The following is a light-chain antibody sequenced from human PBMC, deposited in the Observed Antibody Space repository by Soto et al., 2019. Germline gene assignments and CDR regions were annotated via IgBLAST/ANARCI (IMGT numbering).Light chain of an antibody. CDR3: QQYANSPT. Sequence: EIVLTQSPGTLSLSPGERATLSCRASQTVTNSYVAWYQQQLGQAPRLLIYGASSRATGIPDRFSGSGSGTDFTLTISGLEPEDSAVFYCQQYANSPTFGQGTKVEIK. CDR2: GAS. V-gene: IGKV3-20*01. J-gene: IGKJ1*01. CDR1: QTVTNSY.